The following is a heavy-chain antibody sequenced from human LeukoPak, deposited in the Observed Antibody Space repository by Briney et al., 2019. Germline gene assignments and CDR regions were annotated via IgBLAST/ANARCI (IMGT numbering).Heavy chain of an antibody. Sequence: GASVKVSCKASGYTFTSFHMHWVRQAPGQGLEWMGIIDPSGGSTSYAHNFKGRLTMTSDTSTSTVYMDLSSLRSDDTAVYYCARDSRDYYDSSGYLKYYYYYMDVWGKGTTVTVSS. CDR1: GYTFTSFH. CDR3: ARDSRDYYDSSGYLKYYYYYMDV. V-gene: IGHV1-46*01. D-gene: IGHD3-22*01. CDR2: IDPSGGST. J-gene: IGHJ6*03.